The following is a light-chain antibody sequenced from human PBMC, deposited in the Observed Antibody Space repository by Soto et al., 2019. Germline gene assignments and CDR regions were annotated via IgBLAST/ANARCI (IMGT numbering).Light chain of an antibody. CDR2: EGG. J-gene: IGLJ2*01. V-gene: IGLV2-23*01. CDR3: SSYAGAVV. CDR1: SSDVGSYNL. Sequence: QSALTQPASVSASPGQSITISCTGTSSDVGSYNLVSWYQHHPGKAPKLIIYEGGNRPSGVSNRFSASKSGNTASLTISGRQDEDEADYYCSSYAGAVVFGGGTKLTVL.